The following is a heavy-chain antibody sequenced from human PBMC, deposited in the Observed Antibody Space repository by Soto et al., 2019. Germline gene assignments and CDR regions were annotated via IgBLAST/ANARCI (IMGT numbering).Heavy chain of an antibody. CDR1: GGSISSSSYY. J-gene: IGHJ6*02. CDR2: IYYSGST. D-gene: IGHD6-19*01. CDR3: ASGDSSGWYGPAYYYGMDV. V-gene: IGHV4-39*01. Sequence: QLQLQESGPGLVKPSETLSLTCTVSGGSISSSSYYWGWIRQPPGKGLEWIGSIYYSGSTYYNPSLKSRVTISVDTSKNQFALKLSSVTAADTAVYYCASGDSSGWYGPAYYYGMDVWGQGTTVTVSS.